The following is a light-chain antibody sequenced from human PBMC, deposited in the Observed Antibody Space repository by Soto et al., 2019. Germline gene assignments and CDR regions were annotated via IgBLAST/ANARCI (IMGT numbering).Light chain of an antibody. J-gene: IGLJ1*01. CDR2: AVS. CDR3: SSYTTSSTLIYV. CDR1: SSDVGGYNY. Sequence: QSALTQPASVSGSPGQSITISCTGTSSDVGGYNYVSWYQQHPGKAPKLMIYAVSNRPSGVSTRFSGSKSGNTASLTISGLQAEDEADYHCSSYTTSSTLIYVFGTGTKVTVL. V-gene: IGLV2-14*01.